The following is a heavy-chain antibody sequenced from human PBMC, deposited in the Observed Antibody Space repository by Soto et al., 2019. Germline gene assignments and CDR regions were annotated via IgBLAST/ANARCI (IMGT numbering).Heavy chain of an antibody. J-gene: IGHJ4*02. CDR1: GYSISSGYY. V-gene: IGHV4-38-2*01. CDR2: IYHSGST. Sequence: PAETLSLTFAVSGYSISSGYYWGWIRQPPGKGLEWIGSIYHSGSTYYNPSLKSRVTISVDTSKNQFSLKLSSVTAADTAVYYCARITSYWASKLGYFDYWGQGTLVTVSS. CDR3: ARITSYWASKLGYFDY. D-gene: IGHD3-16*01.